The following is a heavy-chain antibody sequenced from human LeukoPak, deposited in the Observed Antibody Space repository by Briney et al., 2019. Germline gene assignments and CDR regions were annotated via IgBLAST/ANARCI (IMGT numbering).Heavy chain of an antibody. CDR2: IYTGDRT. J-gene: IGHJ3*02. Sequence: PGGSLRLSCAASGLSVSSNYMSWVRQAPGKGLEWVSVIYTGDRTDYADPVKGRFTVSRDNSKNTMYLQMNSLKTEDTALYYCARQRDGYNSDPFDIWGQGTMVTVFS. D-gene: IGHD5-24*01. CDR3: ARQRDGYNSDPFDI. CDR1: GLSVSSNY. V-gene: IGHV3-66*02.